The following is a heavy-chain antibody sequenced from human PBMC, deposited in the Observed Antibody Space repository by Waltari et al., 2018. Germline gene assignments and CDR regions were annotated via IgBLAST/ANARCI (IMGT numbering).Heavy chain of an antibody. CDR1: GFTFSSYV. CDR3: GRAAGIDF. V-gene: IGHV3-23*01. Sequence: EVHLLESGGGLVQPGGSLRLSCAASGFTFSSYVMHWVRQAPGKGLELVSSISDAGGRIYYADSVKGRFTISRDNSKNTLFLQMNSLRADDTAVYYCGRAAGIDFWGQGTLVTVSS. CDR2: ISDAGGRI. J-gene: IGHJ4*02.